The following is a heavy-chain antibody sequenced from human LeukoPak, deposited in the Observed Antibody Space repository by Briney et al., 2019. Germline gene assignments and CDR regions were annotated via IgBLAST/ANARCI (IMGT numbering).Heavy chain of an antibody. D-gene: IGHD2-15*01. Sequence: GGSLRLSCAASGFTFSGYWMPWVRQVPGKGLVWVSRINIDGKITIYADSVKGRFTISRDNAKNTLSLQMNSLRAEDTAVFYCVRGGVGSQYYFDYWGQGTLVTVSS. CDR3: VRGGVGSQYYFDY. CDR2: INIDGKIT. V-gene: IGHV3-74*01. J-gene: IGHJ4*02. CDR1: GFTFSGYW.